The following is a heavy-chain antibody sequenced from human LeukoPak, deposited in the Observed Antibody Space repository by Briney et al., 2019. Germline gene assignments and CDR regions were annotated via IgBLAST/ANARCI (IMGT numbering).Heavy chain of an antibody. CDR2: IRYDGSNK. J-gene: IGHJ4*02. CDR1: GFTFSSYG. CDR3: ANSGYYYDVSREFDY. V-gene: IGHV3-30*02. Sequence: PGGSLRLSCAASGFTFSSYGMHWVRQAPGKGLEWVAFIRYDGSNKYYADSVKGRFTISRDNSKNTLYLQMNSLRAEDTAVYYCANSGYYYDVSREFDYWGQGTLVTVSS. D-gene: IGHD3-22*01.